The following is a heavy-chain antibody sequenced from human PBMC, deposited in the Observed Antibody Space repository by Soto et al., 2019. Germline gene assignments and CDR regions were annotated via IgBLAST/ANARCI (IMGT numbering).Heavy chain of an antibody. CDR2: IYPGDSDT. Sequence: ESLKISCKGSGYTFTSYWIAWVRQMPGKGLEWMGIIYPGDSDTRYSPSFQGQVSISADKSISTAYLQWSSLKASDTAMYYCARQDGSALYYFDYWGQGTVVTVSS. J-gene: IGHJ4*02. D-gene: IGHD6-19*01. CDR1: GYTFTSYW. V-gene: IGHV5-51*01. CDR3: ARQDGSALYYFDY.